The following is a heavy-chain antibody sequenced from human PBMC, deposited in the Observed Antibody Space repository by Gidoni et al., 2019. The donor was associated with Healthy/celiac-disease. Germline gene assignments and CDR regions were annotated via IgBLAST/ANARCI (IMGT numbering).Heavy chain of an antibody. Sequence: QVQLVQAGAEVKKPGASVKVSCKASGYTFTGSYMHWVRQSPGQGLEWMGWINPNSGGTNYAQKFQGRVTMTRDTSISTAYMELSRLRSDDTAVYYCARDRDSSGYYYPDAFDIWGQGTMVTVSS. CDR2: INPNSGGT. J-gene: IGHJ3*02. CDR3: ARDRDSSGYYYPDAFDI. D-gene: IGHD3-22*01. V-gene: IGHV1-2*02. CDR1: GYTFTGSY.